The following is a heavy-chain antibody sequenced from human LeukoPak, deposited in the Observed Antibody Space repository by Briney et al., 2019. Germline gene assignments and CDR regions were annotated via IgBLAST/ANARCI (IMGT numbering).Heavy chain of an antibody. V-gene: IGHV3-21*04. D-gene: IGHD6-13*01. CDR3: AKDGYSSSWYMGAFDY. J-gene: IGHJ4*02. Sequence: GGSLRLSCAASGFTFSSYSMNWVRQAPGKGLEWVSSISSSSSYIYYADSVKGRFTISRDNAKNSLYLQMNSLRAEDTALYYCAKDGYSSSWYMGAFDYWGQGTLVTVSS. CDR2: ISSSSSYI. CDR1: GFTFSSYS.